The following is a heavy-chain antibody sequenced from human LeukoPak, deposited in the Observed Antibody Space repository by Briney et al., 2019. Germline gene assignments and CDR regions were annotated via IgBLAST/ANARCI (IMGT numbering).Heavy chain of an antibody. CDR2: ISYDGSYK. CDR1: GFSFSSAG. V-gene: IGHV3-30*03. J-gene: IGHJ6*02. Sequence: PGGSLRLSCAASGFSFSSAGMHWVRQAPGKGLEWVAVISYDGSYKYNEDSVEGRFTISRDNFKNTLYLQMNSLRAEDTAVYYCARDWVRNTSSENYGMDVWGQGTTVTVSS. CDR3: ARDWVRNTSSENYGMDV. D-gene: IGHD4-11*01.